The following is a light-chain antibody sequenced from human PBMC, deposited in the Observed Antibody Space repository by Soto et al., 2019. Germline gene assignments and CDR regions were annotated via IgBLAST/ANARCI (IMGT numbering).Light chain of an antibody. V-gene: IGKV3-15*01. CDR3: QQDSSWPLT. CDR1: QDIRSS. CDR2: GAS. Sequence: IGMTQSPATLSVSPGERVTLSCRASQDIRSSLAWYQQKPGQAPRLLIYGASIRATGVPATFSGSGSGTEFTLSISSLQSEHLGVYYCQQDSSWPLTFGGGTKV. J-gene: IGKJ4*01.